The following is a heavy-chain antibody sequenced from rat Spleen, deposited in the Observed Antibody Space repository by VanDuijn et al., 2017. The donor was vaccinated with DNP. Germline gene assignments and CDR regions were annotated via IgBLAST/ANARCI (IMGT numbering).Heavy chain of an antibody. J-gene: IGHJ2*01. CDR1: GYSITSAYR. V-gene: IGHV3-3*01. D-gene: IGHD1-5*01. CDR2: ISSAGST. CDR3: ARWNIGTSTLDY. Sequence: EVQLQESGPGLVKPSQSLSLTCSVTGYSITSAYRWNWIRKFPGNKLEWMGFISSAGSTNYNPSLKSRISITRDTSKNQFFLQLNSVTTEDTATYYCARWNIGTSTLDYWGQGVMVTVSS.